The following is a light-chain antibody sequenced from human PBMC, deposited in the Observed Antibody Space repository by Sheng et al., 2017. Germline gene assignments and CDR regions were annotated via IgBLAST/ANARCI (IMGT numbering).Light chain of an antibody. CDR3: HQYKSYSL. J-gene: IGKJ4*01. Sequence: DIQMTQSPSTLSASVGDRVAITCRASQNIDVWLAWYQQKPGKAPKLLIYKASTLDSGVPSRFSGSGSGTEFTLTISSLQPDDFATYYCHQYKSYSLFGGGTKVETK. V-gene: IGKV1-5*03. CDR2: KAS. CDR1: QNIDVW.